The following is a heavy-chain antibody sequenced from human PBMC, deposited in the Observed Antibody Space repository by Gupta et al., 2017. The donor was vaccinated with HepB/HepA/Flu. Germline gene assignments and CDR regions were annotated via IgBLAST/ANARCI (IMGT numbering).Heavy chain of an antibody. CDR3: VRDRYATPNWFYH. J-gene: IGHJ5*02. CDR2: INVDGMTT. CDR1: GFTFTDYW. V-gene: IGHV3-74*01. Sequence: EVQLLYSGGGLVQPGGSLRLPCAASGFTFTDYWMLWVRRVPGKGPAWVSLINVDGMTTNYAESVKGRCTISSDNDKNTLFRQINRLRASDTAVDDGVRDRYATPNWFYHWGQGNRGTVS. D-gene: IGHD2-2*01.